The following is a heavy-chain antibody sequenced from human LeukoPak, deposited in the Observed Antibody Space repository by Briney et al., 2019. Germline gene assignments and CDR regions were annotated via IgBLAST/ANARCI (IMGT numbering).Heavy chain of an antibody. CDR2: INPNCGGT. D-gene: IGHD3-22*01. Sequence: ASVKVSCKASGYTFTGYYMHWVRQAPGQGLEWMGWINPNCGGTNYAQKFQGRVTMTRDTSISTAYMELSRLRSDDTAVYYCASTLASPYYYDSSGYLNYWGQGTLVTVSS. CDR3: ASTLASPYYYDSSGYLNY. CDR1: GYTFTGYY. V-gene: IGHV1-2*02. J-gene: IGHJ4*02.